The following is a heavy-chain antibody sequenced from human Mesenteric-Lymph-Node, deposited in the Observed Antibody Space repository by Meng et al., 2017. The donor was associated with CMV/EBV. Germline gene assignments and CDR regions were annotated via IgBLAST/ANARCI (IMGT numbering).Heavy chain of an antibody. CDR3: ARHQGFSFDY. Sequence: LTCAGAGDSVSRQTWWSWVRQPPGKGLEWIGQIDQKGGANYSPSLKSRVTMSVDRSKSQLSLTLRSVSAADTAVFYCARHQGFSFDYWGQGTLVTVSS. CDR1: GDSVSRQTW. D-gene: IGHD2-2*01. CDR2: IDQKGGA. V-gene: IGHV4-4*02. J-gene: IGHJ4*02.